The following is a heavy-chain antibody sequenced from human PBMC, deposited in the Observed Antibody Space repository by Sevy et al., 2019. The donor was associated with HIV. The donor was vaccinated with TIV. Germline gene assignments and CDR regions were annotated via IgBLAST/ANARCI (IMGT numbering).Heavy chain of an antibody. D-gene: IGHD7-27*01. J-gene: IGHJ3*01. Sequence: GGSLRLSCAASGFTFNNYGMHWVRQAPGKGLEWVGRITRKIDGETTLYAAPVKGRFTISRDDSRNTMYLQMDSLKIEDTAMYYCGTGDAYDVSGQGTTVTVSS. CDR1: GFTFNNYG. CDR2: ITRKIDGETT. CDR3: GTGDAYDV. V-gene: IGHV3-15*06.